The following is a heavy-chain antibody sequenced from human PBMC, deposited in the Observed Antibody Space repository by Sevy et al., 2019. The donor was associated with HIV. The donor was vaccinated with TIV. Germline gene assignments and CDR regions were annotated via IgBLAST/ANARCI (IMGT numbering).Heavy chain of an antibody. J-gene: IGHJ6*03. CDR1: GFTFSSYA. CDR2: ITGSGGNT. D-gene: IGHD2-21*02. Sequence: GGSLRLSCAATGFTFSSYAMSWVRQAPGNGLEWVSTITGSGGNTFYADSVKGRFTVSRDNSKNTLYLQMNSLRAEDTAVYYCAKSPGDNYYYYMDVWGKGTTVTVSS. V-gene: IGHV3-23*01. CDR3: AKSPGDNYYYYMDV.